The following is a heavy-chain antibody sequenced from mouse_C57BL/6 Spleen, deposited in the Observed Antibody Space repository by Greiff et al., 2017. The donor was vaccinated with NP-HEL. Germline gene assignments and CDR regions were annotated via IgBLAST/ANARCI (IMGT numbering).Heavy chain of an antibody. CDR1: GYTFTDYE. V-gene: IGHV1-15*01. CDR3: TRSPNYYGSPV. J-gene: IGHJ1*03. D-gene: IGHD1-1*01. CDR2: IDPETGGT. Sequence: VQLQQSGAELVRPGASVTLSCKASGYTFTDYEMHWVKQTPVHGLEWIGAIDPETGGTAYNQKFKGKAILTADKSSSTAYMELRSLTSEDSAVYYCTRSPNYYGSPVWGTGTTVTVSS.